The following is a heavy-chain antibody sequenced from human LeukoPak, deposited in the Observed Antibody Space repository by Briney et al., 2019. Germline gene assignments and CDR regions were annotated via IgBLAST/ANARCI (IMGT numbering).Heavy chain of an antibody. Sequence: GGPLTLSCAASGFTFNSYPMSCLRPAPGKGLEWVSAICGSGDKPYYADCVKDLFTISRDNTKNTLYLQINSLRAEDTVVYCCANGRVFTSIVVVNADAFYSWGQGTMVTVTS. CDR2: ICGSGDKP. D-gene: IGHD3-22*01. J-gene: IGHJ3*02. CDR3: ANGRVFTSIVVVNADAFYS. V-gene: IGHV3-23*01. CDR1: GFTFNSYP.